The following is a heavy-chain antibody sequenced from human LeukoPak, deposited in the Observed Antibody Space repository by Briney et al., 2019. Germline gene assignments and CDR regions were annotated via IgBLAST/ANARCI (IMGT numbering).Heavy chain of an antibody. CDR1: GFTFSSYG. D-gene: IGHD6-19*01. Sequence: PGGSLRVSCAASGFTFSSYGMHWVRQAPGKGLEWVAVIWYDGSNKYYADSVKGRFTISRDNSKNTLYLQMNSLRAEDTAVYYCAKDGRSGYSSGWYGDPLYFFDYWGQGSLVTVSS. CDR2: IWYDGSNK. J-gene: IGHJ4*02. V-gene: IGHV3-33*06. CDR3: AKDGRSGYSSGWYGDPLYFFDY.